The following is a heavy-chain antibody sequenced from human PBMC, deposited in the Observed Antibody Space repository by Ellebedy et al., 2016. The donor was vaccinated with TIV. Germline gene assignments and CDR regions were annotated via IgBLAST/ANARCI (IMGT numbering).Heavy chain of an antibody. CDR1: GGTFSTYA. V-gene: IGHV1-69*04. J-gene: IGHJ4*02. CDR3: ARDSGLLWFGEVLPPGFTFDY. D-gene: IGHD3-10*01. CDR2: IIPILGIA. Sequence: ASVKVSCKASGGTFSTYAISWVRQAPRQGLEWMARIIPILGIANYTQKFQGRVTITADKSTSTAYMELSSLRSEDTAVYYCARDSGLLWFGEVLPPGFTFDYWGQGTLVTVSS.